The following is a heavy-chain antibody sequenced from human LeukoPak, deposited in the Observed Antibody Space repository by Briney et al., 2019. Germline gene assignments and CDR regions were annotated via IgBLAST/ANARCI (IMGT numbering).Heavy chain of an antibody. V-gene: IGHV3-23*01. Sequence: GGSLRLSCAVSGFTFRGYGMGWVRQAPGKGLEWVSGISDSGGNTYYADSVKGRFTISRDNSKNTLYLQMNSLRAEDTAVYYCAKRWGYFDYWGQGTLVTVSS. CDR1: GFTFRGYG. CDR2: ISDSGGNT. CDR3: AKRWGYFDY. D-gene: IGHD3-16*01. J-gene: IGHJ4*02.